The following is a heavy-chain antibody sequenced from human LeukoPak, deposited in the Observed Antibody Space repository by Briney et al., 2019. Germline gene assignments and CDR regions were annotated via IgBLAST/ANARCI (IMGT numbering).Heavy chain of an antibody. D-gene: IGHD6-19*01. CDR3: TRTYSSGSYYFDY. V-gene: IGHV3-49*03. CDR1: GFTFGDYA. Sequence: SGGSLRLSCTASGFTFGDYAMSWFRQAPGKGLEWVGFIRSKAYGGTTEYAASVKCRFTISRDDSKSIAYLQMNSLKTEDTAVYYCTRTYSSGSYYFDYWGQGTLVTVSS. J-gene: IGHJ4*02. CDR2: IRSKAYGGTT.